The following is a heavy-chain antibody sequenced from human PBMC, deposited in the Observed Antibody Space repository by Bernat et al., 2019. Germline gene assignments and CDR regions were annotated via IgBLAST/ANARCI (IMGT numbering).Heavy chain of an antibody. J-gene: IGHJ4*02. CDR1: GFTFSSYA. Sequence: EVQLLESGGGLVQPGGSLRLSCAASGFTFSSYAMSWVRQAPGKGLEWVSAISGSGGSTYYADSGKGRFTISGDNSKNTLYLQMNSLRAEDTAVYYCAPTNRVQLGYCSGGSCDGEVVYWGQGTLVTVSS. CDR2: ISGSGGST. CDR3: APTNRVQLGYCSGGSCDGEVVY. D-gene: IGHD2-15*01. V-gene: IGHV3-23*01.